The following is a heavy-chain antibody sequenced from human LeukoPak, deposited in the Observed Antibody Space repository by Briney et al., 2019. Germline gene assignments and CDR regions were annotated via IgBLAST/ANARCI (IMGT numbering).Heavy chain of an antibody. CDR1: GGSINSSSYS. CDR2: IYYSGTI. J-gene: IGHJ4*02. Sequence: PSETLSLTCTVSGGSINSSSYSWGWIRQPPGEGLEWIGTIYYSGTIYYRPSLKSRVTISVDTSKNQYSLKMTSATAADTAVYYCAREGDIVGATTIDYWGQGTLVTVSS. CDR3: AREGDIVGATTIDY. D-gene: IGHD1-26*01. V-gene: IGHV4-39*01.